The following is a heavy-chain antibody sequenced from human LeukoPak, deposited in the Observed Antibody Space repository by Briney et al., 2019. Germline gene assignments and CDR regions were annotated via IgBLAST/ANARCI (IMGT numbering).Heavy chain of an antibody. Sequence: GGSLRLSCAVSGFTFSGFWMSWSRQAPGKGLEWVASINSDGSEGYYADVVKGRFTISRDNAKNSLYLQINSLRAEDTAVYYCARHGLRNDAFDIWGQGTMVTVSS. V-gene: IGHV3-7*03. CDR3: ARHGLRNDAFDI. CDR2: INSDGSEG. J-gene: IGHJ3*02. D-gene: IGHD4-17*01. CDR1: GFTFSGFW.